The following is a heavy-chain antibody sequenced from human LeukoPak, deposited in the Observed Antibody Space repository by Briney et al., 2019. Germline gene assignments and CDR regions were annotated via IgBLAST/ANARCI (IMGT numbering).Heavy chain of an antibody. CDR3: ARGYLRTYFYYYMDV. J-gene: IGHJ6*03. V-gene: IGHV4-59*01. CDR2: IFYSGST. D-gene: IGHD5/OR15-5a*01. CDR1: GGSISTFY. Sequence: KPSETLSLTCTVSGGSISTFYWSWIRQPPGKGLEWIGYIFYSGSTDYNPSLQSRVTMSVDTSKNQFSLDLSSVTAADTAIYYCARGYLRTYFYYYMDVWGKGTTVTVSS.